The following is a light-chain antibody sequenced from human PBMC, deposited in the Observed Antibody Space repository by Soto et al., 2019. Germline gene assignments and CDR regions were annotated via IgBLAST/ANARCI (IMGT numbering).Light chain of an antibody. J-gene: IGKJ2*01. Sequence: EIVMTQSPATLSVSPGERATLSCRASQSVSRNLAWYQQKPGQAPRLLIYGASTRATGIPARFSGSGSGTEFTLTISSLQSEDFAVYYYQQYNNWPPYTFGQGTKLEIK. V-gene: IGKV3-15*01. CDR1: QSVSRN. CDR3: QQYNNWPPYT. CDR2: GAS.